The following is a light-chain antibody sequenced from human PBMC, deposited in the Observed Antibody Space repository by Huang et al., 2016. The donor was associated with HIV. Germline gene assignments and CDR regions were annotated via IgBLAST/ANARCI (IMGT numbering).Light chain of an antibody. J-gene: IGKJ2*01. CDR2: VAS. Sequence: EIVMTQSPATLSVSPGERATLSCRASQSVNSNLAWYQQKPGQAPRLLLYVASTRATGIPARFSGSGSGTGFTLTIISLQSEDFAVYYCQQYKNWPPYTFGQGTKLEIK. V-gene: IGKV3-15*01. CDR3: QQYKNWPPYT. CDR1: QSVNSN.